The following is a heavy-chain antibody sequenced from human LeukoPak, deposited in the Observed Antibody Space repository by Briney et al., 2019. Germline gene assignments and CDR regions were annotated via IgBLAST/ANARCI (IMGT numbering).Heavy chain of an antibody. V-gene: IGHV4-61*08. Sequence: SETLSLTCTVSGGSISSGGYYWSWIRQHPGKGLEWIGYIYYSGSTNYNPSLKSRVTISVDTSKNQFSLKLSSVTAADTAVYYCARGPFRFYGDYVGFYYYMDVWGKGTTVTVSS. J-gene: IGHJ6*03. CDR3: ARGPFRFYGDYVGFYYYMDV. D-gene: IGHD4-17*01. CDR2: IYYSGST. CDR1: GGSISSGGYY.